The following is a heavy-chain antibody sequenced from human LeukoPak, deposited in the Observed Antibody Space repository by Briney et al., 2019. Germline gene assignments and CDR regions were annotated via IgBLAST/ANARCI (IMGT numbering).Heavy chain of an antibody. Sequence: GGSLRLSCAASGFTFRSYAMSWVRQAPGKGLEWVAVIRGNGGGTYYADSVKGRFTISRDNSKNSLYLQMNSLRAEDTAVYYCARGLLNRYSGYFDYWGQGTLVTVSS. CDR3: ARGLLNRYSGYFDY. V-gene: IGHV3-23*01. D-gene: IGHD1-26*01. J-gene: IGHJ4*02. CDR1: GFTFRSYA. CDR2: IRGNGGGT.